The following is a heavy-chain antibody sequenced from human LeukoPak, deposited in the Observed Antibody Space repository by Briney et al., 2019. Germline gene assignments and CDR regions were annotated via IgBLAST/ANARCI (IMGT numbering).Heavy chain of an antibody. CDR3: ASSPAPRGDAFDI. CDR2: IYYSGST. CDR1: GGSISSYY. Sequence: SETLSLTCTVSGGSISSYYWSWIRQPPGKGLEWIGYIYYSGSTNYNPSLKSRVTISVDTSKNQFSLKLSSVTAADTAVYYCASSPAPRGDAFDIWGQGTMVTVSS. J-gene: IGHJ3*02. V-gene: IGHV4-59*12. D-gene: IGHD3-10*01.